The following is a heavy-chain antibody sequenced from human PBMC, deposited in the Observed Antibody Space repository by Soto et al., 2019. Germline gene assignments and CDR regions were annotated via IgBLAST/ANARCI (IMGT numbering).Heavy chain of an antibody. CDR2: IIPIFGTA. V-gene: IGHV1-69*01. J-gene: IGHJ4*02. Sequence: QVQLVQSGAEVKKPGSSVKVSCKASGGTFSSYSINWVRQAPGQGLEWMGEIIPIFGTANYAQTFQGRVTIIADESTSTAYIELSSLRSEDTAVYYCTRDGGRHSGGIDYWGQGTLVTVSS. D-gene: IGHD1-26*01. CDR1: GGTFSSYS. CDR3: TRDGGRHSGGIDY.